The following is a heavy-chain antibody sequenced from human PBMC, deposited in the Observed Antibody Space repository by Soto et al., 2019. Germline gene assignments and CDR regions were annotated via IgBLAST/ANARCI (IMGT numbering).Heavy chain of an antibody. D-gene: IGHD3-3*01. V-gene: IGHV3-33*01. CDR3: ARQGRKKSTIFGVVGYYDGMDV. CDR2: IWYDGSNK. J-gene: IGHJ6*02. Sequence: QVQLVESGGGVVQPGRSLRLSCAASGFTFSSYGMHWVRQAPGKGLEWVAVIWYDGSNKYYADSVKGRFTISRYNSKNTLNLQMNSLRAEDTAVYYCARQGRKKSTIFGVVGYYDGMDVWGQGTTVTVSS. CDR1: GFTFSSYG.